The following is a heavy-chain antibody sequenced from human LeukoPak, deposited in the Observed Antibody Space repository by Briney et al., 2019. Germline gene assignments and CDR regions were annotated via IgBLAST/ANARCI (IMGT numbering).Heavy chain of an antibody. CDR2: INHSGST. V-gene: IGHV4-34*01. CDR3: ARDDINGGRGGYGAFDI. D-gene: IGHD5-12*01. Sequence: SKTLSLTCAVYGGSFSGYYWSWIRQPPGKGLEWIGEINHSGSTNYNPSLKSRVTISVDTSKNQFSLKLSSVTAADTAVYYCARDDINGGRGGYGAFDIWGQGTMVTVSS. CDR1: GGSFSGYY. J-gene: IGHJ3*02.